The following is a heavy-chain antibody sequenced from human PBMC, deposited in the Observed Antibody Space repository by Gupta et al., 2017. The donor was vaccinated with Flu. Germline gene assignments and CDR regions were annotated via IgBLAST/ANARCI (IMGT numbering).Heavy chain of an antibody. V-gene: IGHV3-23*01. Sequence: EVKLLESGGGLAQPGVSRRLSCAASGFTFRDYAMSWVRQAPGKRLEWVSSISGSGDSKYYPDTVKGHFTISRDNSKNTLYLQMNSLRVEDTAIYYCAKMGGVYYRSDYHIDAWGQGTLLTVSS. CDR1: GFTFRDYA. CDR3: AKMGGVYYRSDYHIDA. CDR2: ISGSGDSK. D-gene: IGHD2-8*02. J-gene: IGHJ5*02.